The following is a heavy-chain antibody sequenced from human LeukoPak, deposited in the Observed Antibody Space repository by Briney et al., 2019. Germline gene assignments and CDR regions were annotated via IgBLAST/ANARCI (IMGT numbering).Heavy chain of an antibody. J-gene: IGHJ3*02. CDR2: ISSSSSYI. D-gene: IGHD6-13*01. Sequence: AGGSLRLSCAASGFTFSSYSMNWVRQAPGKGLEWVSSISSSSSYIYYADSVKGRFTISRDNAKNSLYLQMNSLRAEDTAVYYCATTPTRIAAAGRSGAFDIWGQGTMVTVSS. CDR1: GFTFSSYS. V-gene: IGHV3-21*01. CDR3: ATTPTRIAAAGRSGAFDI.